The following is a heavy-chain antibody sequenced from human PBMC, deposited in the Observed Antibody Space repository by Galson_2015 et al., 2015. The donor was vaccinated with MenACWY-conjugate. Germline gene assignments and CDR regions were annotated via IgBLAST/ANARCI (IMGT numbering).Heavy chain of an antibody. CDR3: ARGKYQLLKTRSYYSSLDV. V-gene: IGHV1-69*13. D-gene: IGHD2-2*01. Sequence: SVKVSCKASGDTFSSFAISWVRQAPGQGLEWLGGIIPVFDKKDYAQKFQGRVTITADESTGTGYMEMSSLRSEDTAVYYCARGKYQLLKTRSYYSSLDVWDQGTMVIVSS. CDR2: IIPVFDKK. CDR1: GDTFSSFA. J-gene: IGHJ6*02.